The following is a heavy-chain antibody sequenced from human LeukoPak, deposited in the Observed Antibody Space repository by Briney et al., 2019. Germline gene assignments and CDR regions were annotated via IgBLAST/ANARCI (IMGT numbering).Heavy chain of an antibody. CDR2: MSPKSGNT. CDR3: VRTPPNWGADY. Sequence: GASVKVSCKVSGYTFTSYDINWVRQATGQGLEWMGWMSPKSGNTGYAQKFQGRVTMTSNTAVSTAYMELSSLRSEDTAVYYCVRTPPNWGADYWGQGTLVTVSS. D-gene: IGHD7-27*01. CDR1: GYTFTSYD. V-gene: IGHV1-8*01. J-gene: IGHJ4*02.